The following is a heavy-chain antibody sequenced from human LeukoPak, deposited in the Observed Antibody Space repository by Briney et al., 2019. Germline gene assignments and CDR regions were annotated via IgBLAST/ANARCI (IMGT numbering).Heavy chain of an antibody. V-gene: IGHV3-74*01. J-gene: IGHJ4*02. D-gene: IGHD3-10*01. CDR2: ISTDGTTK. Sequence: GGSLRLSCAASVFTFSSFWMLWVRHAPGKGLVCVSRISTDGTTKNDAGAVKGRFTTSRNNTKTPLYLQMNSLRAEETAVYYCASYRNSNYGYSDYWGQGTLVTVSS. CDR3: ASYRNSNYGYSDY. CDR1: VFTFSSFW.